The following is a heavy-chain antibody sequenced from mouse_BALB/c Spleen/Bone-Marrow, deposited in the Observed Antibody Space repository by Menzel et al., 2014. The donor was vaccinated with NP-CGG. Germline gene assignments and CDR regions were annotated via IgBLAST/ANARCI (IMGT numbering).Heavy chain of an antibody. CDR1: GFTFSDYY. CDR3: ANYYGSTWFAY. J-gene: IGHJ3*01. Sequence: EVKLVESGGGLVKPGGSLKLSRAASGFTFSDYYMYWVRQTPEKRLEWVATISDGGSYTYYPDSVKGRFTISRDNAKNNLYLQMNSLKSEDTAMYYCANYYGSTWFAYWGQGALVTVSA. V-gene: IGHV5-4*02. D-gene: IGHD1-1*01. CDR2: ISDGGSYT.